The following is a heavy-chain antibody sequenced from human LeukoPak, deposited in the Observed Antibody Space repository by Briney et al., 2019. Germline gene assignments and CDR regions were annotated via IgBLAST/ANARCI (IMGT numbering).Heavy chain of an antibody. Sequence: GGSLRLSCAASGFTFSNYWMSWVRQAPGKGLEWLANIKEDGSEKYYVDSVKGRFTVSRDNARNSLYLQMNSLRAEDTAVYYCASGWQLGYWGQGTLVTVSS. D-gene: IGHD2-15*01. CDR1: GFTFSNYW. CDR3: ASGWQLGY. CDR2: IKEDGSEK. J-gene: IGHJ4*02. V-gene: IGHV3-7*01.